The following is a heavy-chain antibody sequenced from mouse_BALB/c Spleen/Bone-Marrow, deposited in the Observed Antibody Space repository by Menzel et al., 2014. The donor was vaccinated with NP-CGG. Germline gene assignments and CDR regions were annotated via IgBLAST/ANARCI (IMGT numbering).Heavy chain of an antibody. Sequence: QVQLQQSGPELVRPGVSVKISCKGSGYTFTDYAMHWVKQSHAKSLEWIGVISTYSGNTNYNQKFKGKATMTVDKSSSTAYMELARLTSEDSAIYYCARAAYGSSYDWFAYWGQGTLVTVSA. D-gene: IGHD1-1*01. CDR2: ISTYSGNT. V-gene: IGHV1-67*01. CDR1: GYTFTDYA. CDR3: ARAAYGSSYDWFAY. J-gene: IGHJ3*01.